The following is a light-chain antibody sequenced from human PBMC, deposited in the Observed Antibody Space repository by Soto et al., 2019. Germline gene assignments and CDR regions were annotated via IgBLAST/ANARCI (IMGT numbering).Light chain of an antibody. Sequence: QSVLTQPPSASGTPGQRVTISCSGSSSNIGRNYVYWYQQLPETAPKLLIYSDNQRPSGVPDRFTGSKSGTSASLAISGLRSEEEAVYCCAAWDDSLSGVVFGGGTKLTV. CDR1: SSNIGRNY. CDR2: SDN. J-gene: IGLJ2*01. V-gene: IGLV1-47*02. CDR3: AAWDDSLSGVV.